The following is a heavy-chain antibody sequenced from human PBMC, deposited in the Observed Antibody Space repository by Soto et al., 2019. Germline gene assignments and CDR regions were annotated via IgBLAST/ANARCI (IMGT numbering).Heavy chain of an antibody. CDR3: ARGPNSDC. V-gene: IGHV3-53*01. CDR1: GFSVGGNY. Sequence: GGSLRLSCAASGFSVGGNYMSWVRQAPGKGLELVSLIYSGGNPFYADSMKGRFTLSRDNSNNMLYLQMDSLRAEDTAVYYCARGPNSDCWGQGTLVTVSS. CDR2: IYSGGNP. D-gene: IGHD2-21*01. J-gene: IGHJ4*02.